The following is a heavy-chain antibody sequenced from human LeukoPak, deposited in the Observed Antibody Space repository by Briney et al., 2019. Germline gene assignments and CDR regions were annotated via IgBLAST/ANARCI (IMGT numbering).Heavy chain of an antibody. J-gene: IGHJ3*02. Sequence: SVRVSCKASGGTFSSYAISWVRQAPGQGLEWMGGIIPIFGTANYAQKFQGRVTITADESTSTAYMELSSLRSDDTAVNYCARPVGSKDAFDIWGQGTMVTVSS. CDR1: GGTFSSYA. CDR2: IIPIFGTA. V-gene: IGHV1-69*01. D-gene: IGHD1-26*01. CDR3: ARPVGSKDAFDI.